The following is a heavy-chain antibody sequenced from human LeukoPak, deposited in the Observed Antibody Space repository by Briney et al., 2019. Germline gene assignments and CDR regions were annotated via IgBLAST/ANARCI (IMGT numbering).Heavy chain of an antibody. V-gene: IGHV4-30-2*01. CDR2: IYHSGST. J-gene: IGHJ4*02. D-gene: IGHD3-22*01. CDR3: ASLGGYYDSSGYSYYFDY. CDR1: GGSISSGGYY. Sequence: SQTLSLTCTVSGGSISSGGYYWSWIRQPPGKGLEWIGYIYHSGSTNYNPSLKSRVTMSVDTSKNQFSLKLSSVTAADTAVYYCASLGGYYDSSGYSYYFDYWGQGTLVTVSS.